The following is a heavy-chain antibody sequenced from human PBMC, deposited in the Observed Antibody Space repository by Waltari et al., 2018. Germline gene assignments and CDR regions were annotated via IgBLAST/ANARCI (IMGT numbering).Heavy chain of an antibody. D-gene: IGHD3-3*01. V-gene: IGHV4-59*01. CDR3: ARITIFGVVIRGDAFDI. J-gene: IGHJ3*02. Sequence: QVQLQESGPGLVKPSETLSLTCTVSGGSISSYYWSWIRQPPGKGLEWIGYIYYSGSTNYNPSLKSRVTISVDTSKNQFSLKLSSVTAADTAVYYCARITIFGVVIRGDAFDIWGQGTMVTVSS. CDR2: IYYSGST. CDR1: GGSISSYY.